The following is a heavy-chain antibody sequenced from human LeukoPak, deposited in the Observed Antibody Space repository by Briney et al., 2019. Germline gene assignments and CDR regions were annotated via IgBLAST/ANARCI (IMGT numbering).Heavy chain of an antibody. CDR1: GFTFSSYG. V-gene: IGHV3-30*18. D-gene: IGHD3-22*01. Sequence: PGGSLRLSCAASGFTFSSYGMLWVRQAPGKGLEWVAVISYDGSNKYYVDSVKGRFTISRDNSKNTLYLQMNSLRAEDTAVFYCAKDHAYYYYDSSGYYDYWGQGTLVTVSS. CDR3: AKDHAYYYYDSSGYYDY. J-gene: IGHJ4*02. CDR2: ISYDGSNK.